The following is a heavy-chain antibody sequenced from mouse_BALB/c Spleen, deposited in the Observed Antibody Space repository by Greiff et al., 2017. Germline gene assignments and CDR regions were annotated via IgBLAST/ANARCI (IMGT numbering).Heavy chain of an antibody. D-gene: IGHD4-1*01. V-gene: IGHV1-18*01. CDR3: ARSGELGLDWFAY. Sequence: VQLKESGPELVKPGASVKIPCKASGYTFTDYNMDWVKQSHGKSLEWIGDINPNNGGTIYNQKFKGKATLTVDKSSSTAYMELRSLTSEDTAVYYCARSGELGLDWFAYWGQGTLVTVSA. CDR1: GYTFTDYN. CDR2: INPNNGGT. J-gene: IGHJ3*01.